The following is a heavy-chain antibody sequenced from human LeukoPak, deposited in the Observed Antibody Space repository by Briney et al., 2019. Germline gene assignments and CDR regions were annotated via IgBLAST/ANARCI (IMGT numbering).Heavy chain of an antibody. CDR2: IYPGDSDT. V-gene: IGHV5-51*01. D-gene: IGHD6-6*01. CDR1: GYSFTSYW. CDR3: ARQGGYSSSPDGY. J-gene: IGHJ4*02. Sequence: GESLNISCTGSGYSFTSYWIGWVRQMPGKGLEWMGIIYPGDSDTRYSPSFQGQVTISADKSISTAYLQWSSLKASDTAMYYCARQGGYSSSPDGYWGQGTLVTVSS.